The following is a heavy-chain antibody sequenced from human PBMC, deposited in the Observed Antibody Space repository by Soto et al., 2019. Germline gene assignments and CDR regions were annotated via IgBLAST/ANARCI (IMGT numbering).Heavy chain of an antibody. V-gene: IGHV4-4*02. CDR2: IYHSGST. CDR1: GGSISSSNW. CDR3: ASVYEYYYYGMDV. J-gene: IGHJ6*02. D-gene: IGHD5-12*01. Sequence: QVQLQESGPGLVKPSGTLSITCAVSGGSISSSNWWSWVRQPPGKGLEWIGEIYHSGSTNYNPSLKSRVTISVDKSKNHFSLKLSSVTAVDTAVYYCASVYEYYYYGMDVWGRGTTVTVSS.